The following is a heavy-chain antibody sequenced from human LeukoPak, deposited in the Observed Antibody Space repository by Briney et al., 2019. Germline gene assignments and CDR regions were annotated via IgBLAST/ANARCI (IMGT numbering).Heavy chain of an antibody. CDR3: ARTNYMGGFDY. J-gene: IGHJ4*02. V-gene: IGHV3-74*01. Sequence: HPGGSLRLSCAASGFTFSTYGMSWVRQAPGKGLEWVSRINSDGSSTSYADSVKGRFTISRDNAKNTLYLQMNSLRAEDTAVYYCARTNYMGGFDYWGQGTLVTVSS. CDR2: INSDGSST. CDR1: GFTFSTYG. D-gene: IGHD1-7*01.